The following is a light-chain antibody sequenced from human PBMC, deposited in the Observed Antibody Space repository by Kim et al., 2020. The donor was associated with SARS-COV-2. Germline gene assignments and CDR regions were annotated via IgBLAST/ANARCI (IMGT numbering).Light chain of an antibody. CDR3: SSYAGSKV. Sequence: SPGQSCTLSCTGPSSDVGGYNYVSWYQQHPGKAPKLMIYEVSKRPSGVPDRFSGSKSGNTASLTVSGLQAEDEADYYCSSYAGSKVFGGGTQLTVL. J-gene: IGLJ2*01. CDR1: SSDVGGYNY. CDR2: EVS. V-gene: IGLV2-8*01.